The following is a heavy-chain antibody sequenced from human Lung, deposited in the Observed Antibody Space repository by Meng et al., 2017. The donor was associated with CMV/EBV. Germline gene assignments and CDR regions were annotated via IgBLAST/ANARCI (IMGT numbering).Heavy chain of an antibody. CDR3: ARQGKDGYSSSWHNWFDP. CDR2: IDPGDADT. CDR1: SYW. Sequence: SYWNGWGRQKTGKGQEWMGIIDPGDADTRYSPSCQGQVTISADKSISTAYLQWSSLRASDTAMYDCARQGKDGYSSSWHNWFDPWGQGTLVTVSS. V-gene: IGHV5-51*01. D-gene: IGHD6-13*01. J-gene: IGHJ5*02.